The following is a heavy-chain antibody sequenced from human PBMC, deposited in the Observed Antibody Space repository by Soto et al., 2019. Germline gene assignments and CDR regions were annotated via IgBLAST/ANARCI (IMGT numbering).Heavy chain of an antibody. CDR3: ARQGLKIIYFDPCYFDF. D-gene: IGHD3-9*01. CDR1: GGSISSSSYY. CDR2: IYYSGST. V-gene: IGHV4-39*01. J-gene: IGHJ4*02. Sequence: QLQLQESGPGLVKPSETLSLTCTVSGGSISSSSYYWGWIRQPPGKGLEWIGSIYYSGSTYYNPSLKSRVTISVDTSKNLFSLKLGSVTAADTAVYYCARQGLKIIYFDPCYFDFWGQGTLVTVSS.